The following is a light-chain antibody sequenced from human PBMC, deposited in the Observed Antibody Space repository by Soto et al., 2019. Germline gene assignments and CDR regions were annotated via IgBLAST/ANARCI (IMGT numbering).Light chain of an antibody. CDR3: QQSYGAPYT. CDR2: GTS. J-gene: IGKJ2*01. Sequence: DIQMTQSPSSLSASVGDRVTLTCRASQSISKYLNWYQVKSGKGPKLLIYGTSTLQSGVPSRFSDSGSATHFTLTISSLQPEDFPTYFCQQSYGAPYTFGQGTKLEI. V-gene: IGKV1-39*01. CDR1: QSISKY.